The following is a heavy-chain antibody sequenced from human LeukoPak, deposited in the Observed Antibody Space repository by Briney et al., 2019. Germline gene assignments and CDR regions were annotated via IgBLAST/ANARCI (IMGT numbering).Heavy chain of an antibody. J-gene: IGHJ4*02. CDR2: INPNSGGT. Sequence: ASVKVSCKASGYTFTDYYMHWVRQAPGQGLERMGWINPNSGGTNYAQKFQGRVTMTRDTSISTAYMELSRLRSDDTAVYYCASAGLSGSYTIFDYWGQGTLVTVSS. D-gene: IGHD1-26*01. CDR3: ASAGLSGSYTIFDY. V-gene: IGHV1-2*02. CDR1: GYTFTDYY.